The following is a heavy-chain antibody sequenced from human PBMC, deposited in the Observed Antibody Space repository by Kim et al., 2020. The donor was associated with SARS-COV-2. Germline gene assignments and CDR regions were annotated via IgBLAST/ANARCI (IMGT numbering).Heavy chain of an antibody. J-gene: IGHJ5*02. D-gene: IGHD5-18*01. V-gene: IGHV3-74*01. CDR1: GFTFSSYW. CDR2: INSDGSST. Sequence: GGSLRLSCAASGFTFSSYWMHWVRQAPGKGLVWVSRINSDGSSTSYADSVKGRFTISRDNAKNTLYLQMNSLRAEDTAVYYCARDGVGYSYGPMRFDPCGQGTLVTVSS. CDR3: ARDGVGYSYGPMRFDP.